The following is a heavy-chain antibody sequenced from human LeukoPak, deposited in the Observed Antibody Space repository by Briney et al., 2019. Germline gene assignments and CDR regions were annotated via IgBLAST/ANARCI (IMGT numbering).Heavy chain of an antibody. CDR2: IKQDGSEK. V-gene: IGHV3-7*01. CDR3: ARVDVDRGFREQFDY. J-gene: IGHJ4*02. Sequence: GGSLRLSCAASGFTFSSYWMSWVRQAPGKGLEWVANIKQDGSEKYYVDSVKGRFTISRDNAKNSLYLQMNSLRAEDTAVYYCARVDVDRGFREQFDYWGQGTLVTVSS. CDR1: GFTFSSYW. D-gene: IGHD3-10*01.